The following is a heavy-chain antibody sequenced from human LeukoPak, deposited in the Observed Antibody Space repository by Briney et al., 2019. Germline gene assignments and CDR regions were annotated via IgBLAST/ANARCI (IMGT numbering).Heavy chain of an antibody. Sequence: GESRKISCKASGYSFRDYWIGWVRQMPGKGLEGMGIIYPGDSDTRYSPSFQGRVTIAVDKSISTAYLQWSSLKASDTAMYYCARPYSSSGGDPFDSWGQGTLVTVSS. CDR2: IYPGDSDT. V-gene: IGHV5-51*01. CDR3: ARPYSSSGGDPFDS. D-gene: IGHD3-10*01. J-gene: IGHJ4*02. CDR1: GYSFRDYW.